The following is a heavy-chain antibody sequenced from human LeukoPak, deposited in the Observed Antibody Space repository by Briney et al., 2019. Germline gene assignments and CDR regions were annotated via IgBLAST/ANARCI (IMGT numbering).Heavy chain of an antibody. Sequence: GGSLRLSCVASGFTFSGFWMTWVRQDPGKGLECVANIKQDESEKYYVDSVKGRFTISRDNTKNSLYLQMNNLRVEDTAMYYCAAYRSSSGCLDPWGQGTLVTVSS. CDR3: AAYRSSSGCLDP. V-gene: IGHV3-7*01. CDR1: GFTFSGFW. J-gene: IGHJ5*02. CDR2: IKQDESEK. D-gene: IGHD6-6*01.